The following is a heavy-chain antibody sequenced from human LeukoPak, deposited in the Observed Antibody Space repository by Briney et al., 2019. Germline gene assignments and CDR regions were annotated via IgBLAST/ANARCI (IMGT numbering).Heavy chain of an antibody. V-gene: IGHV4-59*12. CDR3: ARRTNDHGYYGHYFDY. Sequence: SETLSLTCTVSGGSISSYYWSWIRQPPGKELEWIGYISYSGSTNYNPSLKSRVTISLDTSRDQFSLELSSVTAADTAVYYCARRTNDHGYYGHYFDYWGRGTLVTVSS. CDR2: ISYSGST. D-gene: IGHD4-17*01. J-gene: IGHJ4*02. CDR1: GGSISSYY.